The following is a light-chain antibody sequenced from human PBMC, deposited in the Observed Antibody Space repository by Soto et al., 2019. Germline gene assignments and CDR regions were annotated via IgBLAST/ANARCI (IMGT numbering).Light chain of an antibody. CDR3: QQCTSYSAGT. Sequence: DIQMTQSPSTLSASVGDRVTITCLASQSIDRGWAWFQQKPGKAPDLLIYEAASLESGVPSRFRGSGSGTEFTLTISSLQPDDFATYYCQQCTSYSAGTFGQGTKVEIK. V-gene: IGKV1-5*03. J-gene: IGKJ1*01. CDR2: EAA. CDR1: QSIDRG.